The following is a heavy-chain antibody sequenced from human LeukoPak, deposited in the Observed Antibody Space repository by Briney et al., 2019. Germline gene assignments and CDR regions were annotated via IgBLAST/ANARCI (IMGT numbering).Heavy chain of an antibody. Sequence: GGSLRLSCAASGFTFGSFSMSWVRQAPGKGLEWVSVISGSGETTFYADSVRGRFTISRDNSKSTLYLQMTSLRAEDTAVYYCARDYAPSAARRKPLDYWGQGTLVTVSS. D-gene: IGHD2-15*01. CDR1: GFTFGSFS. CDR3: ARDYAPSAARRKPLDY. CDR2: ISGSGETT. V-gene: IGHV3-23*01. J-gene: IGHJ4*02.